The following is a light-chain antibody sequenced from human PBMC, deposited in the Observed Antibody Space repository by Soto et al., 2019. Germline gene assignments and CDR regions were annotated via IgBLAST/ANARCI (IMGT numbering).Light chain of an antibody. CDR1: QSISDT. CDR2: GAS. CDR3: QQYNSYSPLT. Sequence: EVVMTQSPATLSVSPGGRATLSCRASQSISDTLAWYQQKPGQAPRLLIHGASTRATGFPARFSGSGSGTDFTLTISSLQPDDFATYYCQQYNSYSPLTFGGGTKWIS. V-gene: IGKV3-15*01. J-gene: IGKJ4*01.